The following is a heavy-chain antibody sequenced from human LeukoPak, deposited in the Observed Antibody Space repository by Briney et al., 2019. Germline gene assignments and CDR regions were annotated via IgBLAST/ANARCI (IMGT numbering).Heavy chain of an antibody. Sequence: SETLSLTCTVSGGSISSSSYYWGWIRQPPGKGLEWIGNIYYSGSTYYNPSLKSRVTISVDTSKNQFSLKLSSVTAADTAVYYCARHIGFTVAGQNWFDPWGQGTLVTVSS. CDR2: IYYSGST. CDR1: GGSISSSSYY. V-gene: IGHV4-39*01. D-gene: IGHD6-19*01. J-gene: IGHJ5*02. CDR3: ARHIGFTVAGQNWFDP.